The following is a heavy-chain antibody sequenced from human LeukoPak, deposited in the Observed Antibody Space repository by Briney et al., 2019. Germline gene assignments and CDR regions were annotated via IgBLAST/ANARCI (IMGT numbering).Heavy chain of an antibody. J-gene: IGHJ5*02. V-gene: IGHV3-23*01. CDR2: IGGSGGST. CDR3: AKSPWQHPGEDWFDP. CDR1: GFTFSSYA. D-gene: IGHD3-10*01. Sequence: GGSLRLSCAASGFTFSSYAMSWVRQAPGKGLEWVSAIGGSGGSTYYADSVKGRFTIFRDNSKNTLYLQMNSLRGEDTAVYYCAKSPWQHPGEDWFDPWGQGTLVTVSS.